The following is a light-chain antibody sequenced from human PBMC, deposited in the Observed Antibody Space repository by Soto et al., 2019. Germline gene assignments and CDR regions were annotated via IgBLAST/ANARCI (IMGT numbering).Light chain of an antibody. CDR3: QKYNTAPLT. V-gene: IGKV1-27*01. CDR2: SAS. CDR1: QDIRVY. Sequence: DIQMTQSPSSLSASVGDRVTITCRASQDIRVYLAWYQQKPGKVPTLLIYSASTLQSGVPSRFSCSGSGTDVTITIISLQPEDVATYYCQKYNTAPLTIGKGTRLEIK. J-gene: IGKJ5*01.